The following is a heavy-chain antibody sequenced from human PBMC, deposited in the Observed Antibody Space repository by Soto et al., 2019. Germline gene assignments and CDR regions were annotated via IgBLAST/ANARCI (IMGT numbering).Heavy chain of an antibody. Sequence: GGSLRLSCGASGFIFSSYAMSWVRQAPGKGLEWVSVISGGGGGAYYADSVKGRFTISRDNSKNTLYLQMNSLRAEDTAVYYCARDVCDFWSGYSYGMDVWGQGTMVTGSS. D-gene: IGHD3-3*01. J-gene: IGHJ6*02. V-gene: IGHV3-23*01. CDR3: ARDVCDFWSGYSYGMDV. CDR2: ISGGGGGA. CDR1: GFIFSSYA.